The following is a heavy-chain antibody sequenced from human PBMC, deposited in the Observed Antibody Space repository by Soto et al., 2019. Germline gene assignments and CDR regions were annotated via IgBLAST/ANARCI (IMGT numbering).Heavy chain of an antibody. D-gene: IGHD2-8*02. V-gene: IGHV3-9*01. CDR1: GFTFEDFA. J-gene: IGHJ6*01. Sequence: GGSLRLSCEASGFTFEDFAMHWVRLAPGKGLEWVSSIGWDPSKIAYADSVRGRFSISRDNAKNSLFLDMKNLRREDTALYYCVKVSSFASGPGTVYAMDVWSQGTTVT. CDR3: VKVSSFASGPGTVYAMDV. CDR2: IGWDPSKI.